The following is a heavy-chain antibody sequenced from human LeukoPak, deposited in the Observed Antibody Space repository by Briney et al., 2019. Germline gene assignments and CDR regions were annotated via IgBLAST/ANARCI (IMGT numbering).Heavy chain of an antibody. Sequence: GGSLRLSCAASGFTFGSYAMYWVRQAPGQGLERVSGIFGSGGSAHYADSVKGRFTISRDNSKNTVYLQMDSLRAEDTAIYYCAKTTTGYSSGRYPAWPIDYWGQGTLVTVSS. CDR1: GFTFGSYA. J-gene: IGHJ4*02. D-gene: IGHD2-15*01. CDR2: IFGSGGSA. CDR3: AKTTTGYSSGRYPAWPIDY. V-gene: IGHV3-23*01.